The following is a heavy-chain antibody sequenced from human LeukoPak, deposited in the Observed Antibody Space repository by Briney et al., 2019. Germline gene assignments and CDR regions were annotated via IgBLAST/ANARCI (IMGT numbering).Heavy chain of an antibody. J-gene: IGHJ4*02. D-gene: IGHD5-12*01. Sequence: SETLSPTCTVSGDSISSYYWSWIRQPAGKGLEWIGRIYTSGIINYNPSLKSRLTMSIDTSKNQFSLKLSSVTAADTAVYYCARDRVRSGYDLFDYWGQGTLVTVSS. CDR2: IYTSGII. CDR1: GDSISSYY. CDR3: ARDRVRSGYDLFDY. V-gene: IGHV4-4*07.